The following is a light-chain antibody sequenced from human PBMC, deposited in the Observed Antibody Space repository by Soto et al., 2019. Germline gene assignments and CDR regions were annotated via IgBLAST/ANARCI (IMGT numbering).Light chain of an antibody. V-gene: IGLV2-14*01. CDR2: DVS. CDR3: SSYTSSSSGV. J-gene: IGLJ3*02. CDR1: SSDVGGYNY. Sequence: QSALTQPASVSGSPGQSIAISCTGTSSDVGGYNYVSWYQQHPGKTPNLMIYDVSNRPSGVSNRFSGSKSGNTASLTISGLQAEDAADYYCSSYTSSSSGVFGGGTKLTVL.